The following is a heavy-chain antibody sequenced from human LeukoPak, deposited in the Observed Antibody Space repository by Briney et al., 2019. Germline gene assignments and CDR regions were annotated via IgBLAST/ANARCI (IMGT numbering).Heavy chain of an antibody. V-gene: IGHV3-21*01. D-gene: IGHD6-6*01. J-gene: IGHJ4*02. CDR1: GFNFGDYG. CDR3: ARDGSIAAPFDY. Sequence: GGSLRLSCTASGFNFGDYGMTWVRQAPGKGLEWVSSISSSSSYIYYADSVKGRFTISRDNAKNSLYLQMNSLRAEDTAVYYCARDGSIAAPFDYWGQGTLVTVSS. CDR2: ISSSSSYI.